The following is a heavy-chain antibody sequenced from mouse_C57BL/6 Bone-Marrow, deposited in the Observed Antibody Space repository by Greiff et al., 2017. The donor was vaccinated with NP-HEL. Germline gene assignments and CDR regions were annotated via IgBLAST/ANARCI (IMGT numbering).Heavy chain of an antibody. J-gene: IGHJ4*01. CDR3: AISAGSSGSMDY. CDR1: GYTFTSYW. Sequence: QVQLQQPGAELVKPGASVKVSCKASGYTFTSYWMHWVKQRPGQGLEWIGRIHPSDSDTNYNQKFKGKATLTVDKSSCTAYMQLSSLTSEDSAVYYCAISAGSSGSMDYWGQGTSVTVSS. V-gene: IGHV1-74*01. D-gene: IGHD3-2*02. CDR2: IHPSDSDT.